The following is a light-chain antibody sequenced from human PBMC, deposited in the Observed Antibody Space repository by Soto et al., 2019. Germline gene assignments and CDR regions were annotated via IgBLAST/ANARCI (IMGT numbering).Light chain of an antibody. Sequence: DIQMAQSPSSLSASIGDRVTSTCRASQTVNTYLHCYQQTPGKAPKLLIYAASNLQSGVPSRLSGSGSGKNFPLSLNSLQPEDFATYYCQQGYSNPWTFGQGTKVDI. V-gene: IGKV1-39*01. J-gene: IGKJ1*01. CDR2: AAS. CDR3: QQGYSNPWT. CDR1: QTVNTY.